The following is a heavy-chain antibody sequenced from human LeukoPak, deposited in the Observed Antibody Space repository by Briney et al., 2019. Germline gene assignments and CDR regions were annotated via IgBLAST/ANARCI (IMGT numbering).Heavy chain of an antibody. J-gene: IGHJ4*02. CDR2: IDDDGDNT. Sequence: GASLRLSCAASGFTFSAYAMTWVRQAPGKGLQWVSGIDDDGDNTYYADAVKGRFTVSRDNSKYTLYLQMNSLRPEDTALYYCAKAYSSGPRGYFEYWGQGVLVTVSS. V-gene: IGHV3-23*01. D-gene: IGHD6-19*01. CDR3: AKAYSSGPRGYFEY. CDR1: GFTFSAYA.